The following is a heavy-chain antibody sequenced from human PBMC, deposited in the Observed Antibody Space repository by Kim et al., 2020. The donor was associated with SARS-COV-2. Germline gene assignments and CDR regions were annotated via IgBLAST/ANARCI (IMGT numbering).Heavy chain of an antibody. CDR3: ARVRRGDSSSWGAFDI. CDR1: GFTFSSYS. CDR2: ISSSSSYI. V-gene: IGHV3-21*01. Sequence: GGSLRLSCAASGFTFSSYSMNWVRQAPGKGLEWVSSISSSSSYIYYADSVKGRFTISRDNAKNSLYLQMNSLRAEDTAVYYCARVRRGDSSSWGAFDIWGQGTMVTVSS. D-gene: IGHD6-13*01. J-gene: IGHJ3*02.